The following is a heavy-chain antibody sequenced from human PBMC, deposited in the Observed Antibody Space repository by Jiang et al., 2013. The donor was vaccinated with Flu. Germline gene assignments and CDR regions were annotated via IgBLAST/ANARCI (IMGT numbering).Heavy chain of an antibody. V-gene: IGHV5-10-1*01. Sequence: GAEVKKPGESLRISCKGSGYSFTSYWISWVRQMPGKGLEWMGRIDPSDSYTNYSPSFQGHVTISADKSISTAYLQWSSLKASDTAMYYCARILSVPPYSSSWYFDYWGQGTLV. D-gene: IGHD6-13*01. CDR1: GYSFTSYW. CDR3: ARILSVPPYSSSWYFDY. J-gene: IGHJ4*02. CDR2: IDPSDSYT.